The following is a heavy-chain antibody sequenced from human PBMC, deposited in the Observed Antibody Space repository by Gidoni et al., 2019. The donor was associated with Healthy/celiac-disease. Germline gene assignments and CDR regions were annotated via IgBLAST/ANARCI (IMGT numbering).Heavy chain of an antibody. J-gene: IGHJ4*02. V-gene: IGHV3-30*18. CDR3: AKDRYYYDSSGPGD. CDR2: ISYDGSNK. D-gene: IGHD3-22*01. Sequence: QVQLVESGGGVVQPGRSLRLSCAASGFPFSSYGMHWVRQAPGKGLEWVAVISYDGSNKYYADSVKGRFTISRDNSKNTLYLQMNSLRAEDTAVYYCAKDRYYYDSSGPGDWGQGTLVTVSS. CDR1: GFPFSSYG.